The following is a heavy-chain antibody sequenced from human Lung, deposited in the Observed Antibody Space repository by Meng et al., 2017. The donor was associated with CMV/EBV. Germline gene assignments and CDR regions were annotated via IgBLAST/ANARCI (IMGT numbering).Heavy chain of an antibody. D-gene: IGHD5-18*01. V-gene: IGHV2-5*01. J-gene: IGHJ6*02. CDR2: IFWNDEK. CDR3: AHRRGYRTYVLYAMDV. Sequence: SGPXLVXPTQTLTLTCTFSGFSLSTAGETVGWIRQPPGKALEWLALIFWNDEKHYSPSLKTRLSISKDASRNQVVLTMTNMDPVDTAAYYCAHRRGYRTYVLYAMDVXGRGXPVTVSS. CDR1: GFSLSTAGET.